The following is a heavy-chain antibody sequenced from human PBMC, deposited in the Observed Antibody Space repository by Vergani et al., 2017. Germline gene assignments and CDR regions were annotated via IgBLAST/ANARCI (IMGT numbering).Heavy chain of an antibody. CDR3: ASGYGFWSGYPYFDY. J-gene: IGHJ4*02. V-gene: IGHV4-59*01. D-gene: IGHD3-3*01. CDR2: IYYSGST. Sequence: QVQLQESGPGLVKPSETLSLTCTVSGGYISSYYWSWIRQPPGKGLEWIGYIYYSGSTNYNPSLKSRVTISVDTSKNQFSLKLSSVTAADTAVYYCASGYGFWSGYPYFDYWGQGTLVTVSS. CDR1: GGYISSYY.